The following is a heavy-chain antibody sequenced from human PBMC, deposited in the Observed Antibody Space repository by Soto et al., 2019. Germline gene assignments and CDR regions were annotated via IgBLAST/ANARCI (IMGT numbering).Heavy chain of an antibody. J-gene: IGHJ4*02. D-gene: IGHD6-6*01. Sequence: QVQLVESGGGVVQPGRSLRLSCAASGFTFSSYCMHWVRQAPGKGLEWVAVIWCDGSNKYYADGVKGRFIITRDNSKNTLYHQLNSVCAEDTALYYCASGLEYSSCSQSPPDYWGKGTLVTVSS. CDR2: IWCDGSNK. V-gene: IGHV3-33*01. CDR1: GFTFSSYC. CDR3: ASGLEYSSCSQSPPDY.